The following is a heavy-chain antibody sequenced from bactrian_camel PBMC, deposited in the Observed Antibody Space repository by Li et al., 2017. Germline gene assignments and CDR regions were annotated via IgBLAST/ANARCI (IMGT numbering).Heavy chain of an antibody. CDR2: ITSGGDVT. J-gene: IGHJ6*01. Sequence: LVESGGGLVQPGGSLRLSCAASGFTFSNYWMYWVRQAPGKGLEWVSYITSGGDVTRYADSVKGRFTCSRDNAKNTLYLQMTNLKTEDTAVYYCAVTPSYYNDYDPFGYWGQGTQVTVS. D-gene: IGHD4*01. CDR1: GFTFSNYW. V-gene: IGHV3S1*01. CDR3: AVTPSYYNDYDPFGY.